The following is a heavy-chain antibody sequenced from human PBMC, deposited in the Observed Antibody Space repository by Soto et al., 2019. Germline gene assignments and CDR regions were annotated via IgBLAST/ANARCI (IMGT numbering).Heavy chain of an antibody. CDR3: AGGQEGVVATH. CDR2: IKDGGRT. J-gene: IGHJ4*02. Sequence: QVQLQQWGAGLLKPSETLSLNCAVNGGSLSGYYWSWIRQPPGKGLEWIGEIKDGGRTNYSPSLKSRATVSPDTSNNQFVLRLYPVTAGDPGVYYCAGGQEGVVATHWDQGTLVTVSS. CDR1: GGSLSGYY. D-gene: IGHD5-12*01. V-gene: IGHV4-34*01.